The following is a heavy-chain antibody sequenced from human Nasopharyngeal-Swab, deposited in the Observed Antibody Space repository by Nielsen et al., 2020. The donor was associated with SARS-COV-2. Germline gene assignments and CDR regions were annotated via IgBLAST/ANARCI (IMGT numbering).Heavy chain of an antibody. Sequence: SVKVSCKASGGTFSSYAISWVRQAPGQGLEWMGGIIPIFGTANYAQKFQGRVTITADESTSTAYMELSSLRSEDTAVYYCAREPDTARVNRYYYYYMDVWGKGTTVTVSS. CDR3: AREPDTARVNRYYYYYMDV. CDR2: IIPIFGTA. CDR1: GGTFSSYA. J-gene: IGHJ6*03. D-gene: IGHD5-18*01. V-gene: IGHV1-69*13.